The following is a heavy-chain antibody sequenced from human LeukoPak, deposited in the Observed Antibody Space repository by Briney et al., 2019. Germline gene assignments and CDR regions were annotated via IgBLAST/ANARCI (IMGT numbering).Heavy chain of an antibody. D-gene: IGHD3-9*01. Sequence: SETLSLTCAVYGGSFSGYYWSWIRQPPGKGLEWIGEINHSGSTNYNPSLKSRVTISVDTSKNQFSLKLSSVTAADTAVYYCARGGVLTHFDYWGQGTLVTVSS. V-gene: IGHV4-34*01. CDR3: ARGGVLTHFDY. CDR2: INHSGST. CDR1: GGSFSGYY. J-gene: IGHJ4*02.